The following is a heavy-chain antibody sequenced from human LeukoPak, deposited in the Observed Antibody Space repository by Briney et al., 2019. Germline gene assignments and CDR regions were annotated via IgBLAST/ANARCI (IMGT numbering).Heavy chain of an antibody. Sequence: PSETLSLTCTVPGGSISSYYWSWIRQPPGKGLEWIGYIYYSGSTNYNPSLKSRVTISVDTSKNQFSLKLSSVTAADTAVYYCARAIGVDMAVVPAAIYGEGAFDIWGQGTMVTVSS. CDR3: ARAIGVDMAVVPAAIYGEGAFDI. CDR1: GGSISSYY. J-gene: IGHJ3*02. D-gene: IGHD2-2*01. V-gene: IGHV4-59*01. CDR2: IYYSGST.